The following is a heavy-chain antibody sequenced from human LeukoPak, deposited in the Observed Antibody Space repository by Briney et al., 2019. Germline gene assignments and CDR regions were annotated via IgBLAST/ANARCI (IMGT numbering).Heavy chain of an antibody. CDR1: GGSISSSNW. Sequence: PSGTLSLTCAVSGGSISSSNWWSWVRQPPGKGLEWIGEIYHSGRTNYNPSLKSRGTISVDTSKNQFSLKLSSVTAADTAVYYCAREGGYSYGDAPLHFDYWGQGTLATVSS. J-gene: IGHJ4*02. D-gene: IGHD5-18*01. CDR2: IYHSGRT. CDR3: AREGGYSYGDAPLHFDY. V-gene: IGHV4-4*02.